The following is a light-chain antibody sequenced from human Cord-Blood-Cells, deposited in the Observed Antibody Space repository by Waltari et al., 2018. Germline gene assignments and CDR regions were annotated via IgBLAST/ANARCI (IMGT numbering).Light chain of an antibody. CDR2: DVS. J-gene: IGLJ3*02. Sequence: QSALTQPASVSGSPGQSITISCTGTSSDVGGYNYVSWYQQHPGKAPKLMIYDVSNRPSGFSSRFSGSKSGNTASLTISGLQAEDEAEYYCSSYTSSSTWVFGGGTKLTVL. CDR1: SSDVGGYNY. CDR3: SSYTSSSTWV. V-gene: IGLV2-14*01.